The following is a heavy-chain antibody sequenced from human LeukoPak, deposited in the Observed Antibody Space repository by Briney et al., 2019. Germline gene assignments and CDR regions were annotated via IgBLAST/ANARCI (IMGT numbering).Heavy chain of an antibody. D-gene: IGHD6-13*01. Sequence: PSETLSLTCTVSGGSISSSSYYWGWIRQPPGKGLEWIGSIYYSGSTYYNPSLKSRVTISVDTSKNQFSLKLSSVTAADTAVYYCARVRGSSWSYFDYWGQGTMVTVSS. CDR1: GGSISSSSYY. V-gene: IGHV4-39*07. CDR2: IYYSGST. J-gene: IGHJ4*03. CDR3: ARVRGSSWSYFDY.